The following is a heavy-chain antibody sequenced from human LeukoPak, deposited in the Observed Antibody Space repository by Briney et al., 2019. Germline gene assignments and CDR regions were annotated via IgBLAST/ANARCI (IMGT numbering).Heavy chain of an antibody. V-gene: IGHV3-53*01. J-gene: IGHJ3*02. CDR1: GFIVSGTY. Sequence: GGSLRLSCAASGFIVSGTYMTWVCQAPGKGLECVSIIYSGGDTYYTDSVKGRFSVSRDNSKNTLYLQMNSLRVDDTAVYYCARGSCSNIRCHDAFDIWGQGTMVTVSS. D-gene: IGHD2-2*01. CDR2: IYSGGDT. CDR3: ARGSCSNIRCHDAFDI.